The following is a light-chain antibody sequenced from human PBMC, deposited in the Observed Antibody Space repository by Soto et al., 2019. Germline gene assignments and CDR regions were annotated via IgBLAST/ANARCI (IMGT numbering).Light chain of an antibody. V-gene: IGLV2-23*02. J-gene: IGLJ1*01. CDR3: CSYAGRNHYV. Sequence: QSVLTQPASVSGSPGQSITISCTGVSSDVGNYDLVSWYQQHPDKAPQLIIFGVTKRPSGVSNRFSGSKSGNTASLTISGLQTEDEADYYCCSYAGRNHYVFGTGTKVTVL. CDR2: GVT. CDR1: SSDVGNYDL.